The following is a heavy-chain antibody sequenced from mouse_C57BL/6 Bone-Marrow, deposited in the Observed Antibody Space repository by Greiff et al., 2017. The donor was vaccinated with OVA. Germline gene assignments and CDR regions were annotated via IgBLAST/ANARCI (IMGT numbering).Heavy chain of an antibody. D-gene: IGHD4-1*01. V-gene: IGHV3-1*01. Sequence: EVQLQESGPGMVKPSQSLSLTCTVTGYSITSGYDWHWIRHFPGNKLEWMGYISYSGSTNYNPSLKSRISITHDTSKNHFFLKLNSVTTEDTATYYCARETFRTGSFDYWGQGTTLTVSS. CDR3: ARETFRTGSFDY. J-gene: IGHJ2*01. CDR1: GYSITSGYD. CDR2: ISYSGST.